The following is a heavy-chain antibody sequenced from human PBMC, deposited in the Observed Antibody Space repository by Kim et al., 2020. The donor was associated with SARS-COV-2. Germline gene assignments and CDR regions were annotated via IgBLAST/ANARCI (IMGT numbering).Heavy chain of an antibody. Sequence: YSDYAVSVKSRITSNPDTSKNQFSLQLTSVTPEDTAFYYCVRYSGWYYFDYWGQGTLVTVSS. CDR3: VRYSGWYYFDY. CDR2: YS. J-gene: IGHJ4*02. V-gene: IGHV6-1*01. D-gene: IGHD6-19*01.